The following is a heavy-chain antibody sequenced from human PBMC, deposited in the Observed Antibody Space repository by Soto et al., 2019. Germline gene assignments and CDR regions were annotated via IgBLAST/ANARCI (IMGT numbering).Heavy chain of an antibody. D-gene: IGHD1-1*01. V-gene: IGHV3-74*01. J-gene: IGHJ4*02. Sequence: EVQLVESGGGLVQPGGSLRLSCAASGFTFRSCWMHWVRQAPGKGLVWVSRINRDGSSTSYADSVKGRVTISRDTAKNTLYLQMNSLRAEDTAVYYCAREIVTTGEYYFDSWGLGTLVTVSS. CDR1: GFTFRSCW. CDR2: INRDGSST. CDR3: AREIVTTGEYYFDS.